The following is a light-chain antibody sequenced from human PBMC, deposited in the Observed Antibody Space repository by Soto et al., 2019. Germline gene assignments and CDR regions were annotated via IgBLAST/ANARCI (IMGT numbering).Light chain of an antibody. CDR1: QSVSSSY. J-gene: IGKJ4*01. CDR2: GAS. V-gene: IGKV3-20*01. Sequence: EIVLTHSPGTLSLSPGEIATLSCRASQSVSSSYLAWYQQKPGQAPRLLIYGASSRATGIPDRFSGSGSGTDFTLTISRLEPEDFAVYYCQQYGSSLPLTFGGGTKVDIK. CDR3: QQYGSSLPLT.